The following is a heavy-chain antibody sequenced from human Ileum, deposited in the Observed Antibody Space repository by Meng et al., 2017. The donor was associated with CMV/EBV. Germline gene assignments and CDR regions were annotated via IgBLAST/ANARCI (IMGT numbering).Heavy chain of an antibody. CDR3: ARTGRFGSYYFDY. CDR2: VYYTGST. Sequence: SDTLSVTFSVVCFCISSEDLSWIRQATGKGLEWIEYVYYTGSTHYSPSLRSRVTIAVDTSRNQFSLRLRSVTAADTAVYYCARTGRFGSYYFDYWGQGTLVTVSS. D-gene: IGHD3-10*01. J-gene: IGHJ4*02. CDR1: CFCISSED. V-gene: IGHV4-59*07.